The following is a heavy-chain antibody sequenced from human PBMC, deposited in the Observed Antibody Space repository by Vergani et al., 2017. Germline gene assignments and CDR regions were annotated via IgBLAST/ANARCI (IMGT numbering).Heavy chain of an antibody. CDR2: IKNTGDST. CDR1: GFTFSSHA. Sequence: EVQLLQSEGAVVQPGGSLRLSCVASGFTFSSHAMSWVRQGHGQGLEWVSSIKNTGDSTQYADSVKGRFTISRDNSKNTLYLQMNSLRVEDTAVYYCGRGSENYNWGQGTLVTVSS. CDR3: GRGSENYN. V-gene: IGHV3-23*01. J-gene: IGHJ4*02. D-gene: IGHD5-24*01.